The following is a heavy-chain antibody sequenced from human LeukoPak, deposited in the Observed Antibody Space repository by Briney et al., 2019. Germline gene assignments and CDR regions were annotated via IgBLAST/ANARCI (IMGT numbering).Heavy chain of an antibody. V-gene: IGHV3-23*01. CDR3: AKDFVVVPGNVDYFDY. D-gene: IGHD2-21*02. J-gene: IGHJ4*02. Sequence: GGSLRLSCAASGFTFSNYAMSWVRQAPGKGLEWVSAISGSGDNTYYADSVKGRFTVSRDNSKNTLYVQMKSLRAEDTAVYYCAKDFVVVPGNVDYFDYWGQGTLVTVSS. CDR2: ISGSGDNT. CDR1: GFTFSNYA.